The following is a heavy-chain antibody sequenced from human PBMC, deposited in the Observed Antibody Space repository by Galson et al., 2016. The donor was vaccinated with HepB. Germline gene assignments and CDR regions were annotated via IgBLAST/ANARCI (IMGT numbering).Heavy chain of an antibody. CDR2: ISGGGTYI. V-gene: IGHV3-23*01. Sequence: SLRLSCAASGFTFSTYAMTWVRQAPGKGLEWVSAISGGGTYIYYTDSVKGRFTTSRDNSQDTVFLQMNSLRAEDTALYYCAKNRKDGYPFSDYWGQGTLVTVSS. CDR1: GFTFSTYA. CDR3: AKNRKDGYPFSDY. D-gene: IGHD3-16*01. J-gene: IGHJ4*02.